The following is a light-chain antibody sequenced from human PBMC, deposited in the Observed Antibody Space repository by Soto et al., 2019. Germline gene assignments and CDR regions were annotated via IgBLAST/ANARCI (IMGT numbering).Light chain of an antibody. V-gene: IGKV1-5*03. CDR3: QQYDTLVT. Sequence: DIQMTQSPSILSASIGDRVTITCWASQIIGNWLAWHQQKPGKAPKVLISKASSLESGVPSRFSGSGFGTEFTLTISSLQPDDFATYYCQQYDTLVTFGGGTKVEIK. CDR1: QIIGNW. CDR2: KAS. J-gene: IGKJ4*01.